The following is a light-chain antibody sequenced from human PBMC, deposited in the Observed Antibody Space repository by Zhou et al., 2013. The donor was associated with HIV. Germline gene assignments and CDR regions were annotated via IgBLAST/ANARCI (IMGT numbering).Light chain of an antibody. V-gene: IGKV3-15*01. CDR2: GAS. J-gene: IGKJ4*01. Sequence: EIVMTQSPATLSLSPGERATLSCRASQDIGNNLAWYQQRPGQGPGLLIYGASTRATGTPARFSGSGSGTEFTLTISSLEPEDFAVYYCQQRSNWPPLTFGGGTKVEIK. CDR1: QDIGNN. CDR3: QQRSNWPPLT.